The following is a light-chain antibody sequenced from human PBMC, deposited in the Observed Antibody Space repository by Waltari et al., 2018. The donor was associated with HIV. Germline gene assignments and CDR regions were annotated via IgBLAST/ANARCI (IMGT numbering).Light chain of an antibody. Sequence: EIVMTQSPATLSVSPGERATLPCRASQSVSSNLAWYQQIPGQAPRLLIYDASTRANGSPARVSGSGSGTEFTLTISSLQSEDFAIYYCQHYNDWPITFGQGTRLEIK. J-gene: IGKJ5*01. V-gene: IGKV3-15*01. CDR2: DAS. CDR1: QSVSSN. CDR3: QHYNDWPIT.